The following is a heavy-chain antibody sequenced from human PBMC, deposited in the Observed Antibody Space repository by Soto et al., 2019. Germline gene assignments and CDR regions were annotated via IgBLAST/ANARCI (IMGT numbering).Heavy chain of an antibody. CDR1: GYSFTDYH. CDR3: ARVDSKDYSNGVWSFFYIHEMDV. V-gene: IGHV1-2*04. D-gene: IGHD3-10*01. CDR2: INPKSGGT. J-gene: IGHJ6*03. Sequence: SSVKASCKASGYSFTDYHIHWVRQAPGQGLEWLGRINPKSGGTSTAQKFQGWVTMTTDTSISTASMELTRLTSGDTAIYYCARVDSKDYSNGVWSFFYIHEMDVGG.